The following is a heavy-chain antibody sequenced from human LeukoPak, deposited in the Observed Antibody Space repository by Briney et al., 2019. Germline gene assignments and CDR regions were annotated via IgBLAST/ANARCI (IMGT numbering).Heavy chain of an antibody. V-gene: IGHV4-59*01. CDR2: FHYSGSP. D-gene: IGHD3-10*01. J-gene: IGHJ4*02. CDR3: ARIVRGVNKYYFDY. CDR1: GGSISSYY. Sequence: SETLSLTCTVSGGSISSYYWSWIRQPPGEGLEWIGYFHYSGSPNYNPSLKSRVTVSGDTSKNQFSLRLTSVTAADTAFYYCARIVRGVNKYYFDYWGQGTLVTVSS.